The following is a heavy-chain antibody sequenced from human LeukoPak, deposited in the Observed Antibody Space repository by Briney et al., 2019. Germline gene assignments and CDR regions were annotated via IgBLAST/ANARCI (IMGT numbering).Heavy chain of an antibody. Sequence: GGSLRLSCAASGFTFSSHVMHWVRQAPGKGLEWVSSISSSSSYIYYADSVKGRFTISRDNAKNSLYLQMNSLRAEDTAVYYCARDYACSGGSCYPPDSDYWGQGTLVTVSS. CDR2: ISSSSSYI. CDR3: ARDYACSGGSCYPPDSDY. CDR1: GFTFSSHV. V-gene: IGHV3-21*01. J-gene: IGHJ4*02. D-gene: IGHD2-15*01.